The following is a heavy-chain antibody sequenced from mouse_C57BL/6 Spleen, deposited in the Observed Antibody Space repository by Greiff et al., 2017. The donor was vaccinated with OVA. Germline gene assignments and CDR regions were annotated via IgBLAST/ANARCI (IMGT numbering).Heavy chain of an antibody. CDR2: ISSGGDYI. V-gene: IGHV5-9-1*02. Sequence: EVHLVESGEGLVKPGGSLKLSCAASGFTFSSYAMSWVRQTPEKRLEWVAYISSGGDYIYYADTVKGRFTISRDNARNTLYLQMSSLKSEDTAMYYCTRDKGTHWYFDVWGTGTTVTVSS. CDR3: TRDKGTHWYFDV. CDR1: GFTFSSYA. D-gene: IGHD3-3*01. J-gene: IGHJ1*03.